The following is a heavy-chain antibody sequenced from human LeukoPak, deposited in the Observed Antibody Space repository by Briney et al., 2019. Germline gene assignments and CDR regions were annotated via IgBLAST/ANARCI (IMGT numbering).Heavy chain of an antibody. Sequence: GRSLRLSCAASEFTFSSYNMCWVRQAPGKGLEWVAVISSDGSNKYYADSVKGRFTISRDNSKNTLYLQMNSLRTENTAVYYCAKVAYVFWSGYSTPYYFDYWGQGTLVTVSS. CDR2: ISSDGSNK. V-gene: IGHV3-30-3*01. CDR3: AKVAYVFWSGYSTPYYFDY. D-gene: IGHD3-3*01. CDR1: EFTFSSYN. J-gene: IGHJ4*02.